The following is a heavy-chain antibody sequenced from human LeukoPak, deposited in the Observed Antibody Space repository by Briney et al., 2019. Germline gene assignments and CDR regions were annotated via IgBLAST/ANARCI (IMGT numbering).Heavy chain of an antibody. J-gene: IGHJ4*02. CDR2: ISSSSSYI. V-gene: IGHV3-21*01. CDR1: GFTFSSYS. D-gene: IGHD6-13*01. CDR3: ARGAAAGTYFDY. Sequence: GGSLRLSCAASGFTFSSYSMNWVRQAPGKGLEWVSSISSSSSYIYYADSVKGRFTISRDNAKNSLYLQMNSLRAEDTAVYYCARGAAAGTYFDYWGQGTLVTVSS.